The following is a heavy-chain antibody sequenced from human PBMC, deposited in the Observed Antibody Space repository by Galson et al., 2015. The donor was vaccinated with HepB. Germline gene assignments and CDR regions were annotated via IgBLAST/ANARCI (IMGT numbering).Heavy chain of an antibody. CDR1: GFTFDDST. CDR3: AKDMSRGFTLFSGIDS. D-gene: IGHD3-10*01. V-gene: IGHV3-9*01. CDR2: INWNSNTI. J-gene: IGHJ4*02. Sequence: SLRLSCAASGFTFDDSTMHWVRQAPGKGLEWVSGINWNSNTIGYADSVKGRFTISRVNARNSLYLQMNSLRTEDTALYYCAKDMSRGFTLFSGIDSWGQGTLVAVSS.